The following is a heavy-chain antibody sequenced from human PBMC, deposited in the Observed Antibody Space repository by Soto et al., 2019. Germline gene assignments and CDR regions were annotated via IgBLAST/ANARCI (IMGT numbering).Heavy chain of an antibody. D-gene: IGHD6-6*01. V-gene: IGHV3-48*03. J-gene: IGHJ4*02. CDR3: ARAPIIAARGGRDYFDY. CDR1: GFTFSSYE. Sequence: GESLKISCAASGFTFSSYEMNWVRQAPGKGLEWVSYISSSGSTIYYADSVKGRFTISRDNAKNSLYLQMNSLRAEDTAVYYCARAPIIAARGGRDYFDYWGQGTLVTVSS. CDR2: ISSSGSTI.